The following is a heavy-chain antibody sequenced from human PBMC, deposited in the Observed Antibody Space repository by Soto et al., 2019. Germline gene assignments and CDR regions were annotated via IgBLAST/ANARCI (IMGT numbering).Heavy chain of an antibody. V-gene: IGHV3-23*01. Sequence: GGSLRLSCAASGFTFSSYAMSWVRQAPGKGLEWVSAISGSGGNTYYADSVKGRFTISRDNSKNTLYLQMNSLRAEDTAVYYCEKVKHGYGNTVDYWGQGTLVTVSS. CDR1: GFTFSSYA. J-gene: IGHJ4*02. D-gene: IGHD5-12*01. CDR3: EKVKHGYGNTVDY. CDR2: ISGSGGNT.